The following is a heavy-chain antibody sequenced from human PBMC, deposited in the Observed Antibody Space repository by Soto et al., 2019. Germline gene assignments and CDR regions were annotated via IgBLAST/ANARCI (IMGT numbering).Heavy chain of an antibody. CDR3: AREILSPDFYFHGMDV. CDR1: GYTVTSYC. CDR2: ISAKKGNT. J-gene: IGHJ6*02. V-gene: IGHV1-18*04. D-gene: IGHD2-15*01. Sequence: KVPCKATGYTVTSYCLSWVRQAPGQGLEWMGWISAKKGNTKYAQKFQGRVTMTTDTSTSTAYMEPRSLRSDDTAVYYCAREILSPDFYFHGMDVWGQGTTVTV.